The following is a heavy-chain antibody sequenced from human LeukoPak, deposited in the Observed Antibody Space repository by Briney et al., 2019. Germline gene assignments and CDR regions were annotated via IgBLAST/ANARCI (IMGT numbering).Heavy chain of an antibody. V-gene: IGHV1-2*02. D-gene: IGHD4-17*01. CDR1: GYTFTGYY. CDR2: INPNSGGT. Sequence: ASVKVSCKASGYTFTGYYMHWVRPAPGQGLEWMGWINPNSGGTNYPQKFQGRVTMTRDTSISTAYMELSRLRSDDTAVYYCARDRISMTTVTTADYWGQGTLVTVSS. J-gene: IGHJ4*02. CDR3: ARDRISMTTVTTADY.